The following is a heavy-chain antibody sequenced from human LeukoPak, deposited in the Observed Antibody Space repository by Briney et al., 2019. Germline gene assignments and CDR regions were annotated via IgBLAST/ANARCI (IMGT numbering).Heavy chain of an antibody. D-gene: IGHD4-17*01. V-gene: IGHV3-30*18. CDR1: GFIFSNYG. CDR2: ISYDGSNK. CDR3: AKDLSGDYGTNY. Sequence: SGGSLRLSCAASGFIFSNYGMHWVRQAPGKGLEWVAVISYDGSNKYYADSVKGRFTTSRDNSKNTLYLQMNSLRAEDTAVYYCAKDLSGDYGTNYWGQGTLVTVSS. J-gene: IGHJ4*02.